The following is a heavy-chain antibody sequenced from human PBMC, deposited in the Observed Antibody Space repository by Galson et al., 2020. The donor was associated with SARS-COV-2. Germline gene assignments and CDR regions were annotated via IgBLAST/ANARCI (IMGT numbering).Heavy chain of an antibody. V-gene: IGHV1-2*02. CDR2: INPNSGAT. CDR1: GYTFSDYY. CDR3: AGDGYRQWLLKYYFGF. D-gene: IGHD6-19*01. J-gene: IGHJ4*02. Sequence: ASVKVSCKASGYTFSDYYMHWVRQAPRQALEWMGWINPNSGATKYAQKFQGRVTLTRDTSIGTVYMELSSLKSDDTAIYYCAGDGYRQWLLKYYFGFWGQGSLVAVSS.